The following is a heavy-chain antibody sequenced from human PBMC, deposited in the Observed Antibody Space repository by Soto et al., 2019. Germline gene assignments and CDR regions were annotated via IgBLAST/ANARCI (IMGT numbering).Heavy chain of an antibody. Sequence: SETLSLTCTVSGGSISSGGYYWSWIRQHPGKGLEWIGYIYYSGSTYYNPSFKSRVTISVDTSKNQFSLNLSSVTAADTPVYYCARDLIALGSGSYFPTTGSPFDYWGQGTLVTVSS. J-gene: IGHJ4*02. D-gene: IGHD3-10*01. CDR1: GGSISSGGYY. CDR3: ARDLIALGSGSYFPTTGSPFDY. CDR2: IYYSGST. V-gene: IGHV4-31*03.